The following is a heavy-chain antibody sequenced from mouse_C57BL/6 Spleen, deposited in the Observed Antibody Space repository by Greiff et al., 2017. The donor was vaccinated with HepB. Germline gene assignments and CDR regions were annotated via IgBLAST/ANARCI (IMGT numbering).Heavy chain of an antibody. Sequence: VQLKESGPELVKPGASVKISCKASGYAFSSSWMNWVKQRPGKGLEWIGRIYPGDGDTNYNGKFKGKATLTADKSSSTAYMQLSSLTSEDSAVYFCARSRGNYRYYFDYWGQGTTLTVSS. J-gene: IGHJ2*01. CDR1: GYAFSSSW. CDR3: ARSRGNYRYYFDY. CDR2: IYPGDGDT. D-gene: IGHD2-1*01. V-gene: IGHV1-82*01.